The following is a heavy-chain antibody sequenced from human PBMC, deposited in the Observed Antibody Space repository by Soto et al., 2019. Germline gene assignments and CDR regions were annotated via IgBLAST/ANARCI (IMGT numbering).Heavy chain of an antibody. J-gene: IGHJ4*02. CDR2: FSWNGRTI. CDR1: GFTFSDFS. V-gene: IGHV3-48*02. CDR3: ARDPGNSGYAFDY. Sequence: QPGGSLRLSCATSGFTFSDFSMNWVRQAPGKGLEWVSYFSWNGRTIYYSDSVKGRFTISRDNAKNSLYLQMNSLKDEDTAVYYCARDPGNSGYAFDYWGQGTLVTVSS. D-gene: IGHD3-22*01.